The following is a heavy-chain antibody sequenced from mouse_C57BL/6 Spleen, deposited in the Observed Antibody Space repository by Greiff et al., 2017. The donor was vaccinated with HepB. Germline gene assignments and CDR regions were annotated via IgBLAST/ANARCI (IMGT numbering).Heavy chain of an antibody. J-gene: IGHJ2*01. CDR1: GCTFTSYW. D-gene: IGHD1-1*01. CDR2: IYPGSGST. CDR3: ARPRYYGSSYGYFDY. Sequence: QVQLQQPGAELVKPGASVKMSCKASGCTFTSYWITWVKQRPGQGLEWIGDIYPGSGSTNYNEKFKSKATLTVDTSSSTAYMQLSSLTSEDSAVYYCARPRYYGSSYGYFDYWGQGTTLTVSS. V-gene: IGHV1-55*01.